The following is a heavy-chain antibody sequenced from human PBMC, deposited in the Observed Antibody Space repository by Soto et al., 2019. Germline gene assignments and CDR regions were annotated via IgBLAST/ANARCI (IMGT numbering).Heavy chain of an antibody. V-gene: IGHV4-59*01. J-gene: IGHJ4*02. CDR1: GGSISSYY. CDR3: ARDDYGDLRADY. Sequence: QVQLQESGPGLVKPSETLSLTCTVSGGSISSYYWSWIRQPPGKGLEWIGYIYYSGSTNYNPSLRSRVTISVDTSKNQFSLKLSSVTAADTAVYYCARDDYGDLRADYWGQGTLVTVSS. CDR2: IYYSGST. D-gene: IGHD4-17*01.